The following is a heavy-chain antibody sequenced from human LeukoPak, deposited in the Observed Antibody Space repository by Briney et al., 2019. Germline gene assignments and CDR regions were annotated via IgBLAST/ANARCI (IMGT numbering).Heavy chain of an antibody. CDR1: GITLNCLG. CDR2: IWYDGSNK. Sequence: GSLRLSRARFGITLNCLGLPWVRQAPSKGLGWVAFIWYDGSNKYYADSVKGRFTISRDNSKNTLYLQMNSLRAEDTAVYYCAKDLSYGRGGFDYWGQGTLVTVSS. J-gene: IGHJ4*02. CDR3: AKDLSYGRGGFDY. D-gene: IGHD5-18*01. V-gene: IGHV3-30*02.